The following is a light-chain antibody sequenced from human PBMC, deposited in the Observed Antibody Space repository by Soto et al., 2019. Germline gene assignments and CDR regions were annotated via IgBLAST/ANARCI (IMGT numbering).Light chain of an antibody. J-gene: IGKJ4*01. CDR3: QEYGDSPLT. CDR1: QTVRTNY. CDR2: GAS. V-gene: IGKV3-20*01. Sequence: EIVLTQSPGTLSLSPGERATLSCRASQTVRTNYLAWFQHKPGQAPRLLIYGASSRATGIPDRFSGSGSGTDVTIAINRLEPEVFAVYFCQEYGDSPLTFGGGTEVETK.